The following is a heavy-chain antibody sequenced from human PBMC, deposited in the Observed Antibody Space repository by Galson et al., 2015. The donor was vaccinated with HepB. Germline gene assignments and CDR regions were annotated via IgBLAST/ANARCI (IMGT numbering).Heavy chain of an antibody. J-gene: IGHJ4*02. V-gene: IGHV3-30*04. CDR1: GFTFSSYA. CDR2: ISYDGSNK. CDR3: ARALEGVLRYFDWLLQGDY. D-gene: IGHD3-9*01. Sequence: SLRLSCAASGFTFSSYAMHWVRQAPGKGLEWVAVISYDGSNKYYADSVKGRFTISRDNSKNTLYLQMNSLRAEDTAVYYCARALEGVLRYFDWLLQGDYWGQGTLVTVSS.